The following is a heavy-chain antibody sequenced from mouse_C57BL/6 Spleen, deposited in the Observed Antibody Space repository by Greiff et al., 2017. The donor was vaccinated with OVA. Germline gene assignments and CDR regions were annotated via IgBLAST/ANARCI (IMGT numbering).Heavy chain of an antibody. Sequence: EVKLMESGPGLAKPSQTLSLTCSVTGYSITSDYWNWIRKFPWTKLEYMVYIRYSGSTYYTPSLKSRISLTRDTSKSQYYLQLNSVTTEETATYDCQRSNYEYAMDYWGQGTSVTVSS. V-gene: IGHV3-8*01. J-gene: IGHJ4*01. CDR2: IRYSGST. D-gene: IGHD2-1*01. CDR1: GYSITSDY. CDR3: QRSNYEYAMDY.